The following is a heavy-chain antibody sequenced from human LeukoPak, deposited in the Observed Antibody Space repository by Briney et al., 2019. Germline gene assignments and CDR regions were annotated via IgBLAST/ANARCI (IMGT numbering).Heavy chain of an antibody. CDR3: ARQYSSSWYRGAFDP. CDR2: INQDGSEK. D-gene: IGHD6-13*01. Sequence: GGSLRLSCAASGFTFSSYWMTWVRQAPGKGLEWVANINQDGSEKYYVDSVKGRFTISRDNTKNSLYLQMNSLRAEDTAVYYCARQYSSSWYRGAFDPWGQGTLVTVSS. V-gene: IGHV3-7*01. CDR1: GFTFSSYW. J-gene: IGHJ5*02.